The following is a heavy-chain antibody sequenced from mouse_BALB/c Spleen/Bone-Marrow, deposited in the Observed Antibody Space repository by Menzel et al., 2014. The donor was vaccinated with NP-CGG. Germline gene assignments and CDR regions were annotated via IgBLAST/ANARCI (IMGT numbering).Heavy chain of an antibody. CDR3: TRSRAYFRDWFAY. J-gene: IGHJ3*01. CDR2: IDPYYGTT. Sequence: VQLQQSGPELEKPGASMKISCKASGHSFTGYNMNWVKQSHGKSLEWIGNIDPYYGTTTFNQKFKDKATLTVDKSSSTAYMQLKSLTSEDSAVYYCTRSRAYFRDWFAYWGQGTLVTVSA. D-gene: IGHD2-14*01. V-gene: IGHV1-39*01. CDR1: GHSFTGYN.